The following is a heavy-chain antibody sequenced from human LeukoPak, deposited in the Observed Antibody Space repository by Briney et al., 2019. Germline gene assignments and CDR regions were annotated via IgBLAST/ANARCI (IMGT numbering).Heavy chain of an antibody. CDR2: ISVGGGGT. J-gene: IGHJ4*02. CDR1: GGSFSGYY. D-gene: IGHD6-13*01. V-gene: IGHV3-23*01. Sequence: PSETLSLTCAVYGGSFSGYYWSWIRQPPGKGLEWVSVISVGGGGTTYADSVKGRFTISRDNSKNTLYLQMNSLRAEDTAVYYCAGSSSWYYFKYWGQGTLVTVSS. CDR3: AGSSSWYYFKY.